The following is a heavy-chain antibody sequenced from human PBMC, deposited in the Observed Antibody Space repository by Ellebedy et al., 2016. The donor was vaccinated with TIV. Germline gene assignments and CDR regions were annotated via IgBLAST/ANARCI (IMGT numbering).Heavy chain of an antibody. CDR3: AREGTDDYNYFDY. CDR2: IYPGDSDT. CDR1: GYSFTTYW. V-gene: IGHV5-51*01. Sequence: GESLKISCKGSGYSFTTYWIGWVRQMPGKGLEWMGIIYPGDSDTRYSPSFQGQVTISADKSISTAYLQWSSLKASDTAVYYCAREGTDDYNYFDYWGRGTLVTVSS. D-gene: IGHD5-24*01. J-gene: IGHJ4*02.